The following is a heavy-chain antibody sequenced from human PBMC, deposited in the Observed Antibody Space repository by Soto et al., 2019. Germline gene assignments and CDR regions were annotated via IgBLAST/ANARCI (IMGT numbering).Heavy chain of an antibody. CDR3: ARDKITGLFDY. V-gene: IGHV4-34*01. D-gene: IGHD2-8*02. CDR2: FNHSGST. J-gene: IGHJ4*02. Sequence: QVQLQQWGGGLLKPSETLSVTCGVYGGSFSGYYWTWIRQPPGTGLEWMGEFNHSGSTNYTPSLKSRGTISVDTAKNQFSLKLTSVTAADTAVYYCARDKITGLFDYWGQGKLVSVSS. CDR1: GGSFSGYY.